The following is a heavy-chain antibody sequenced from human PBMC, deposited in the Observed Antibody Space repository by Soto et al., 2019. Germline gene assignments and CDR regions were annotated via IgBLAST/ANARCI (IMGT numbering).Heavy chain of an antibody. V-gene: IGHV3-23*01. D-gene: IGHD1-26*01. Sequence: HPGGSLRLSCAASGFTFSSYAMSWVRQAPGKGLEWVSAISGSGGSTYYADSVKGRFTISRDNSKNTLYLQMNSLRAEDTAVYYCAKVGATPHYYGMDVWGQGTTVTVSS. CDR2: ISGSGGST. J-gene: IGHJ6*02. CDR1: GFTFSSYA. CDR3: AKVGATPHYYGMDV.